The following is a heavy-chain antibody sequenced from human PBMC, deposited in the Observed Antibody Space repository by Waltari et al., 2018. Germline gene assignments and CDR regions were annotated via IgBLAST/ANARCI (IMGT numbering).Heavy chain of an antibody. CDR1: GYTFTDYY. Sequence: EVQLVQSGAEVKKPGATVKISCKVSGYTFTDYYMHWVQQAPVKGLEWMGLVDPEDGETIYVHKFQGRCTRTRETSINTAYMELSRLRSDDTAVYYCARAYLGYSSRGTDIWGQGTMVTVSS. CDR3: ARAYLGYSSRGTDI. V-gene: IGHV1-69-2*01. J-gene: IGHJ3*02. D-gene: IGHD6-13*01. CDR2: VDPEDGET.